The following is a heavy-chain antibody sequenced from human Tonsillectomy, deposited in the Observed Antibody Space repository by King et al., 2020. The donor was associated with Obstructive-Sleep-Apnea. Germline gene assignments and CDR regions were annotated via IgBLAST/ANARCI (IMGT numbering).Heavy chain of an antibody. V-gene: IGHV3-33*01. CDR2: IWYDGSNK. J-gene: IGHJ4*02. CDR3: ARDYYDSEDVDY. CDR1: GFTFSNYG. Sequence: VQLVESGGGVVQPGKSLRLSCAASGFTFSNYGMHWVRQAPGKGLEWVAIIWYDGSNKYYADSVKGRFTISRDNSKNTLYLQMNSLRVEDTAVYYCARDYYDSEDVDYWGQGTLVTVSS. D-gene: IGHD3-10*01.